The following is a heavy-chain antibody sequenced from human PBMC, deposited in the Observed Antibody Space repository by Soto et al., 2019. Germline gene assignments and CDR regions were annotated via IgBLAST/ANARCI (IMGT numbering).Heavy chain of an antibody. CDR1: GGSISSYY. Sequence: PSETLSLTCTVSGGSISSYYWSWIRQPPGKGLEWIGYIYYSGSTNYNPSLKSRVTISVDTSKNQFSLKLSSVTAADTAVYYCAGGFFTMVGEKIYYFDYWGQGXLVTVSS. J-gene: IGHJ4*02. CDR3: AGGFFTMVGEKIYYFDY. V-gene: IGHV4-59*01. D-gene: IGHD3-10*01. CDR2: IYYSGST.